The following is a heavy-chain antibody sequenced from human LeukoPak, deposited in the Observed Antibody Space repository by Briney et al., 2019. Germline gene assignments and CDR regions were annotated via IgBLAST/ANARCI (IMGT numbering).Heavy chain of an antibody. CDR2: IIPILGTA. CDR1: GGTFSSYA. CDR3: ASVGDYYDNTLDY. D-gene: IGHD3-22*01. V-gene: IGHV1-69*13. J-gene: IGHJ4*02. Sequence: GASVKASCKASGGTFSSYAISWVRQAPGQGLEWMGGIIPILGTANYAQKFQGRVTITADESTSTAYMELRSLRSDDTAVYYCASVGDYYDNTLDYWGQGTLVTVSS.